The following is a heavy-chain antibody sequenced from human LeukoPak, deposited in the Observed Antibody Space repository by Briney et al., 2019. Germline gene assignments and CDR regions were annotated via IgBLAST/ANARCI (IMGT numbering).Heavy chain of an antibody. Sequence: SETLSLTCTVSGGSISSYHWSWIRQPPGKGLEWIGYIYYSGSTNYNPSLKSRVTISVDTSKNQFSLKLSSVTAADTAVYYCARYSSGWYSLYYFDYWGQGTLVTVSS. V-gene: IGHV4-59*01. D-gene: IGHD6-19*01. CDR2: IYYSGST. CDR3: ARYSSGWYSLYYFDY. CDR1: GGSISSYH. J-gene: IGHJ4*02.